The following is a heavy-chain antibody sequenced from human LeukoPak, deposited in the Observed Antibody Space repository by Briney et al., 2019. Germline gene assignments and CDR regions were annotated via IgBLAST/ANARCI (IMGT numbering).Heavy chain of an antibody. V-gene: IGHV4-30-4*01. CDR3: ARAIYYYGSGSPMV. CDR2: IYYSGST. CDR1: GGSISSGDYY. J-gene: IGHJ4*02. Sequence: SETLSLTCSVSGGSISSGDYYWSWIRQPPGKGLEWIGYIYYSGSTYYNPSLKSRVTISVDTSKNQFSLKLSSVTAADTAVYYCARAIYYYGSGSPMVWGQGTLVTVSS. D-gene: IGHD3-10*01.